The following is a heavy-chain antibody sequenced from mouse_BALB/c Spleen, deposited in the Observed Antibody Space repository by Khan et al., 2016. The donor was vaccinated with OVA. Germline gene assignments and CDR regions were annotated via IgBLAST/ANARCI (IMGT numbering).Heavy chain of an antibody. Sequence: QVQLKQSGAELARPGASVKMSCKAAGYTFTTYTMHWVKQRPGQGLEWIGYINPSNGYTNYNQKFRDKATLTADKSSSTAYMQLSSLTSEDSAVYYCASVGPYHANYGAWFAYWGQGTLVTVSA. V-gene: IGHV1-4*01. CDR3: ASVGPYHANYGAWFAY. J-gene: IGHJ3*01. CDR2: INPSNGYT. D-gene: IGHD2-10*01. CDR1: GYTFTTYT.